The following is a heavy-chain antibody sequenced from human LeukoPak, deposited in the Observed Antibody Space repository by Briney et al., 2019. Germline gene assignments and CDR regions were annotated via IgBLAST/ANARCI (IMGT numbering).Heavy chain of an antibody. CDR3: ARHSVPAAIDY. CDR1: SYSISSGYY. V-gene: IGHV4-38-2*01. D-gene: IGHD2-2*01. CDR2: IYHSGST. J-gene: IGHJ4*02. Sequence: SETLSLTCAVSSYSISSGYYWGWIRQPPGKGLEWIGSIYHSGSTYYNPSLKSRVTISVDTSKNQFSLKLSSVTAADTAVYYCARHSVPAAIDYWGQGTLVTVSS.